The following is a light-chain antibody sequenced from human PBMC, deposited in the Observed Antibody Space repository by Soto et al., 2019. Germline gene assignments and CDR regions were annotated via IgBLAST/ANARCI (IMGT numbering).Light chain of an antibody. V-gene: IGKV1-39*01. J-gene: IGKJ3*01. Sequence: DIQMTQSPSSLSASVGDRVTITCRASQSISNYLNWYQQKPGKAPKLLIYAASSLQSGVPSRFRDRGSGTDFTLTISSLQPEDFAAYSCQQSYTTLFTFGPGTNVDI. CDR3: QQSYTTLFT. CDR1: QSISNY. CDR2: AAS.